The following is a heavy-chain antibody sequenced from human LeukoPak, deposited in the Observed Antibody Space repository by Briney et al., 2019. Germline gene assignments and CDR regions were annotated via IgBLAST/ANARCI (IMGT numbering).Heavy chain of an antibody. CDR3: ASEYCGSTSCYS. D-gene: IGHD2-2*01. Sequence: GGSLRLSCAASGCTFSTFQMNWVRQAPGKGLEWVSYISSGGRTMYYADSVKGRFTISRDNAKNSLYLQMKSLRAEDTAVYYCASEYCGSTSCYSWGQGTLVTVSS. V-gene: IGHV3-48*03. J-gene: IGHJ4*02. CDR1: GCTFSTFQ. CDR2: ISSGGRTM.